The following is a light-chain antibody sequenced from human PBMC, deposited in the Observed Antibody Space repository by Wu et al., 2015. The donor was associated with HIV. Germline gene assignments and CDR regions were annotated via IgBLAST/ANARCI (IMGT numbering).Light chain of an antibody. V-gene: IGKV1-13*02. CDR3: QQFNSYPALT. CDR2: DAS. J-gene: IGKJ4*01. Sequence: AIQLTQSPSSLSASVGDRVTITCRASQDISSGLAWYQQKPGKPPRLLIYDASSLESGVPSRFSGSRSGTDFTLTIGSLQAEDFATYYCQQFNSYPALTFGGGTKVEIK. CDR1: QDISSG.